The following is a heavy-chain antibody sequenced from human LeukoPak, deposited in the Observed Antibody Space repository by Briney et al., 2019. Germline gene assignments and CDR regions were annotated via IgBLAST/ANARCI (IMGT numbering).Heavy chain of an antibody. D-gene: IGHD3-10*01. CDR2: INPNSGGT. J-gene: IGHJ4*02. CDR3: ARGTEGVTLYFDS. CDR1: GYTFTDYY. Sequence: ASVKVSCKASGYTFTDYYMHWVRQAPGQGLEWMGWINPNSGGTNYAQKFQGRVTMTRDTSISTAYMELSRLRSDGTAVYYCARGTEGVTLYFDSWGQGTLVTVSS. V-gene: IGHV1-2*02.